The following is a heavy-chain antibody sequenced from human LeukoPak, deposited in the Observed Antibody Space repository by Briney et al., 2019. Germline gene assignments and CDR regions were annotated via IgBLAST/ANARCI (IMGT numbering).Heavy chain of an antibody. V-gene: IGHV4-39*07. CDR1: GDSITSTSYY. D-gene: IGHD3-3*01. Sequence: PSETLSLTCSVSGDSITSTSYYWAWIRQPPGKGLEWIGSFFYSGTTHYTPSLRSRVSISVDTAKNQFSLKLSSVTAADTAVYYCARGAITIFGVVINWFDSWGPGTLVTVSS. J-gene: IGHJ5*01. CDR2: FFYSGTT. CDR3: ARGAITIFGVVINWFDS.